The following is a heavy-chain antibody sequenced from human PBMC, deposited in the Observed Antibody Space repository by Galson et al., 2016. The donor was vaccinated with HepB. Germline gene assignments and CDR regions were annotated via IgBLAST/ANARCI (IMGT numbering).Heavy chain of an antibody. V-gene: IGHV4-39*01. CDR3: ARPYTTRNAGYNWFDP. CDR1: GGSISTSSYF. CDR2: IYDTGTT. D-gene: IGHD1-14*01. Sequence: SETLSLTCSVFGGSISTSSYFWGWIRQPPGRGLEWVASIYDTGTTYYNPSLKSRLSMSVDTSKNQFSLRLTFVSAADTAVYYCARPYTTRNAGYNWFDPWGQGILVTVSS. J-gene: IGHJ5*02.